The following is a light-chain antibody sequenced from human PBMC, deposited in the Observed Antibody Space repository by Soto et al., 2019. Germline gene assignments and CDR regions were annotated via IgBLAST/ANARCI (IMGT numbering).Light chain of an antibody. J-gene: IGLJ3*02. V-gene: IGLV4-69*01. CDR2: VNSDGSH. CDR3: QTWGTGLSWV. CDR1: SGHSSYA. Sequence: QSVLTQSPSAAASLGAPVRLTCTLSSGHSSYAIAWHQQQPEKGPRFLIKVNSDGSHSKGDGIPDRFSGSSSGAERYLTISSLQSEDEADYYCQTWGTGLSWVFGGGTKLTVL.